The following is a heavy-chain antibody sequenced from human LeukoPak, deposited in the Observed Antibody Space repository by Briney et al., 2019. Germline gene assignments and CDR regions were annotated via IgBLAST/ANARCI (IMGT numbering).Heavy chain of an antibody. J-gene: IGHJ5*02. CDR3: ARLVGNNWFDP. CDR2: IYHSGST. CDR1: GYSISSGYY. Sequence: PSETLSLTCTVSGYSISSGYYWGWIRQPPGKGLEWIGSIYHSGSTYYNPSLKSRVTISVDTSENQFSLKLSSVTAADTAVYYCARLVGNNWFDPWGQGTLVTVSS. V-gene: IGHV4-38-2*02. D-gene: IGHD1-26*01.